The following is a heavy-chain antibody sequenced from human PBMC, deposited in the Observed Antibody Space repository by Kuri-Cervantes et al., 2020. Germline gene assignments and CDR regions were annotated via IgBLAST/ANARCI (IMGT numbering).Heavy chain of an antibody. V-gene: IGHV3-21*01. D-gene: IGHD4-17*01. Sequence: GGSLRLSCAASGFTFGSYSMNWVRQAPGKGLEWVSSISSSSSYIYYADSVKGRFTISRDNAKNSLYLQMNSLRAEDTAAYYCARDQRTTVTIFGDWYFDLWGRGTLVTVSS. CDR1: GFTFGSYS. CDR3: ARDQRTTVTIFGDWYFDL. CDR2: ISSSSSYI. J-gene: IGHJ2*01.